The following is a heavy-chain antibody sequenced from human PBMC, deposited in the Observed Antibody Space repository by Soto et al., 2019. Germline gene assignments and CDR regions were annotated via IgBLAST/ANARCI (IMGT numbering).Heavy chain of an antibody. CDR2: IKQDGSEI. D-gene: IGHD1-26*01. Sequence: VQLVESGGGLVEPGGSLRLSCAASGFMFSSYWMSWVRQAPGEGLEWVANIKQDGSEIHYLESVEGRFTIFRDTARRSLYLQRNTLRAEDTAVYFCASYSGSYFPVGHDRWGQGTLVVVSS. CDR3: ASYSGSYFPVGHDR. V-gene: IGHV3-7*01. J-gene: IGHJ5*02. CDR1: GFMFSSYW.